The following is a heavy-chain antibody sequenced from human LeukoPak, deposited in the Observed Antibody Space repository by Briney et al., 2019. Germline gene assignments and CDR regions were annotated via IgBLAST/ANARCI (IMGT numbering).Heavy chain of an antibody. J-gene: IGHJ4*02. D-gene: IGHD2-2*01. CDR2: ISSSSSYI. V-gene: IGHV3-21*01. Sequence: GGSLRLSCAASGFTFSSYSMNWVRQAPGKGLEWVSSISSSSSYIYYADSVKGRFTISRDNAKNSLYLQMNSLRAEDTAVYYCARAIVVVPAAPSPYFDYWGQGTLVTVSS. CDR3: ARAIVVVPAAPSPYFDY. CDR1: GFTFSSYS.